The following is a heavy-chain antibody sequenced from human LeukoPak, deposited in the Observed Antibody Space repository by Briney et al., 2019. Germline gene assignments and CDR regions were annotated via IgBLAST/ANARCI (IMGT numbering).Heavy chain of an antibody. CDR2: IRSKTFGGTT. Sequence: GRSLRLSCTSSGFTFGTYAVSWFRKAPGKGLEWVAFIRSKTFGGTTEYAASVKGRFTISRDDSKSIAYLQMNSLKTEDTAVYYCTRYSGRTDYWGQGTLVSVSS. V-gene: IGHV3-49*03. CDR3: TRYSGRTDY. D-gene: IGHD5-18*01. J-gene: IGHJ4*02. CDR1: GFTFGTYA.